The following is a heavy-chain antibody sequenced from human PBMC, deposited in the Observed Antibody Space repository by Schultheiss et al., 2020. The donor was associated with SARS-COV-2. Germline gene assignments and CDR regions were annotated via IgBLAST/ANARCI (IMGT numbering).Heavy chain of an antibody. Sequence: SVKVSCKASGGTFSSYAISWVRQAPGQGLEWMGGIIPIFGTANYAQKFQGRVTITADESTSTAYMELSSLRSEDTAVYYCARVNGYSSSWYPLYYFDYWGQGTLVTVSS. CDR3: ARVNGYSSSWYPLYYFDY. CDR2: IIPIFGTA. V-gene: IGHV1-69*13. J-gene: IGHJ4*02. CDR1: GGTFSSYA. D-gene: IGHD6-13*01.